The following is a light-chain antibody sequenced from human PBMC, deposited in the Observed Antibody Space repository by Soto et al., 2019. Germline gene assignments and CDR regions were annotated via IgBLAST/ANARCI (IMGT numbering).Light chain of an antibody. V-gene: IGKV1-5*01. J-gene: IGKJ5*01. CDR2: DAS. CDR3: HSRA. Sequence: DIQLTQTPSTLSASVGDEVTITCRASQTISRWLAWYQQKPGRAPKLLIYDASTLESGVPSRFSGSGSETEFSLTISRLQPDDFAIYFCHSRAFGQGTRLEIK. CDR1: QTISRW.